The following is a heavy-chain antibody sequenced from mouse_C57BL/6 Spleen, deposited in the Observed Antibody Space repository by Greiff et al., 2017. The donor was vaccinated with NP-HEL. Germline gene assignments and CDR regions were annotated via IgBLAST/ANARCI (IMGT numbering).Heavy chain of an antibody. CDR3: ARDDGYYLAY. Sequence: EVKLEESGGGLVQSGRSLRLSCATSGFTFSDFYMEWVRQAPGKGLEWIAASRNKANDYTTEYSASVKGRFIVSRDTSQSILYLQMNALRAEDTAIYYCARDDGYYLAYWGQGTLVTVSA. V-gene: IGHV7-1*01. CDR2: SRNKANDYTT. J-gene: IGHJ3*01. D-gene: IGHD2-3*01. CDR1: GFTFSDFY.